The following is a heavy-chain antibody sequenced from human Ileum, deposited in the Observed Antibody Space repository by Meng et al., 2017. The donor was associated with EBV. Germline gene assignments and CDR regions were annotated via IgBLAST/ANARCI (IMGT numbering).Heavy chain of an antibody. Sequence: QVHLQQWGAGLLKPPETLSLTCAVYGGFFSGYYWSWIRQSPGKGLEWIGEINHSGSTNYNPSLKSRVTISVDTSKNQFSLKLTSVTAADTAVYYCAREARSSGYHPGIGPWGQGTLVTVSS. CDR1: GGFFSGYY. CDR3: AREARSSGYHPGIGP. CDR2: INHSGST. V-gene: IGHV4-34*02. J-gene: IGHJ5*02. D-gene: IGHD3-22*01.